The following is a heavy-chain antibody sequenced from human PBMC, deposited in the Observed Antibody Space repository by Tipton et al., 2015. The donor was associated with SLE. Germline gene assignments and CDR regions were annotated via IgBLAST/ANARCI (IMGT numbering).Heavy chain of an antibody. Sequence: WSWIRQPPGKGLEWIGEISHSGSTHYNPSLKSRVTISRDTSGKQVSLKLSSVTAADTAVYDCTRGVRGYYGYSYMDVWGKGTTVTISS. J-gene: IGHJ6*03. V-gene: IGHV4-34*01. D-gene: IGHD3-10*02. CDR3: TRGVRGYYGYSYMDV. CDR2: ISHSGST.